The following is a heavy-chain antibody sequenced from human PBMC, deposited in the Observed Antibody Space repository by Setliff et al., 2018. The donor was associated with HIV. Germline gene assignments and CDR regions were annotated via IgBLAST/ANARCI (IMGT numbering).Heavy chain of an antibody. V-gene: IGHV3-48*01. CDR2: ISMSSHTSV. J-gene: IGHJ4*01. D-gene: IGHD1-26*01. CDR3: ARDKWASGFDF. Sequence: GGSLRLSCAASGFTFSNYWMSWVRQAPGKGLEWVSYISMSSHTSVIYSDSVKGRFTISRDNARNSFYLQMNSLRVDDTAVYFCARDKWASGFDFWGHGTLVTVSS. CDR1: GFTFSNYW.